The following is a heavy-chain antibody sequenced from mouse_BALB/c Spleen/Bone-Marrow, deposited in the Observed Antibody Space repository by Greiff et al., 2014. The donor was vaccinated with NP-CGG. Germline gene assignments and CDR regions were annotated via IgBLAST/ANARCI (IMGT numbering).Heavy chain of an antibody. V-gene: IGHV5-12*02. CDR1: GFTFSDYY. D-gene: IGHD2-14*01. Sequence: EVNLVESGGGLVQPGGSLKLSCATSGFTFSDYYMYWVRQTPEKRLEWVAYISNGGGSTYYPDTVKGRFTISRDNAKNTLYLQMSRLKSEDTAMYYCARQNYRGAMDYWGQGTSVTVSS. CDR2: ISNGGGST. J-gene: IGHJ4*01. CDR3: ARQNYRGAMDY.